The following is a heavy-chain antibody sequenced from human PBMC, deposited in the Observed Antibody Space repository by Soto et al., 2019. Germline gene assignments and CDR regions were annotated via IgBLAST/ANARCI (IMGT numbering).Heavy chain of an antibody. Sequence: QVQVEQSGAEVKKPGSSVKVSCKASGGTFSTAAISWVRQAPGQGLEWMGGIMPIFRTADYAQKFQGRVTITADESTTTAYFGLRGLRSADTAVYYCARDHARPQLGGNYYYIMDVWGRGTTVTVSS. CDR2: IMPIFRTA. D-gene: IGHD3-3*02. V-gene: IGHV1-69*12. CDR3: ARDHARPQLGGNYYYIMDV. CDR1: GGTFSTAA. J-gene: IGHJ6*02.